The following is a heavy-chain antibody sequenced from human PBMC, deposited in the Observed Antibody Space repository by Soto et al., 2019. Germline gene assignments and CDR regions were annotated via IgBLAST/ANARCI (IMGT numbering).Heavy chain of an antibody. CDR3: ATQEVGGSYVYTFDP. D-gene: IGHD1-26*01. V-gene: IGHV4-39*01. CDR2: IYYSGGP. CDR1: GGSITSSSYY. Sequence: QLHLRESGPGLVKPSETLSLTCTVSGGSITSSSYYWGWIRQPPGKGLEWIGSIYYSGGPYYNPSLKSRVTISVDTSKNQFSLKLSSVTAADTAVYYCATQEVGGSYVYTFDPWGQGTLVTVSS. J-gene: IGHJ5*02.